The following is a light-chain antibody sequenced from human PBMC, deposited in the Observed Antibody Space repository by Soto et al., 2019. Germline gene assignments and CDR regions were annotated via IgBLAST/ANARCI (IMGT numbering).Light chain of an antibody. J-gene: IGKJ2*01. V-gene: IGKV3-20*01. CDR3: QAYGSPPRP. Sequence: EIVLTQSPGTLSLSPGESATLSCRASQSLTNKYLAWYQQKPGQTPRLLIYDISTRASGTPDRFSGSGSGTDFTLTISRLEPEDFAVYYCQAYGSPPRPFGQGTNLDFK. CDR2: DIS. CDR1: QSLTNKY.